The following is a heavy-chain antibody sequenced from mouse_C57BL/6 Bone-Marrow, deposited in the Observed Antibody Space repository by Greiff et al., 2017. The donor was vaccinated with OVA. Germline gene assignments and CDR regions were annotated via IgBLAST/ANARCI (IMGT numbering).Heavy chain of an antibody. CDR3: AREGYGSYWYFDV. J-gene: IGHJ1*03. V-gene: IGHV5-16*01. CDR1: GFTFSDYY. CDR2: INYDGSST. D-gene: IGHD1-1*01. Sequence: EVKLMESEGGLVQPGSSMKLSCTASGFTFSDYYMAWVRQVPEKGLEWVANINYDGSSTYYLDSLKSRFIISRDNAKNILYLQMSSLKSEDTATDYCAREGYGSYWYFDVWGTGTTVTVSS.